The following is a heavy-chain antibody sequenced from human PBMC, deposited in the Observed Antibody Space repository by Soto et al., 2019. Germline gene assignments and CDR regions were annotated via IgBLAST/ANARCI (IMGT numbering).Heavy chain of an antibody. CDR3: ARGIDYRTGFAP. Sequence: SETLSLTCTVSGGSISSGGYYWSWIRQHPGKGLEWIGYIYYSGSTYYNPSLKSRVTISVDTSKNQFSLKLSSVTAADTAVYYGARGIDYRTGFAPRGQGALVTVSS. CDR1: GGSISSGGYY. J-gene: IGHJ5*02. D-gene: IGHD4-17*01. V-gene: IGHV4-31*03. CDR2: IYYSGST.